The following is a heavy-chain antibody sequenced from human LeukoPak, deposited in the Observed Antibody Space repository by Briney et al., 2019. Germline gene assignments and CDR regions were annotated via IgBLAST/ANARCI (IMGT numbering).Heavy chain of an antibody. CDR3: ARAYDFWSAFDY. J-gene: IGHJ4*02. CDR2: IIPIFGTA. V-gene: IGHV1-69*05. D-gene: IGHD3-3*01. CDR1: GGTFSSYA. Sequence: GASVKVSCKASGGTFSSYAISWVRQAPGQGLEWMGGIIPIFGTANYAQKFQGRVTITTDESTSTAYMELSSLRSEDTAVYYCARAYDFWSAFDYWGQGTLVTVSS.